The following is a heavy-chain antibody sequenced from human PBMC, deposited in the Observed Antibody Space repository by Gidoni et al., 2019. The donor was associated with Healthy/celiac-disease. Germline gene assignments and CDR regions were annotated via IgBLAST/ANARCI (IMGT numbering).Heavy chain of an antibody. CDR3: ARESYDSSGYQGGYDY. J-gene: IGHJ4*02. D-gene: IGHD3-22*01. CDR1: GYTFTSYA. V-gene: IGHV1-3*01. CDR2: INAGNGNT. Sequence: QVQLVQSGAEVKKPGASVKVSCKASGYTFTSYAMHWVRQAPGQRLEWMGWINAGNGNTKYSQKFQGRVTITRDTSASTAYMELSSLRSEDTAVYYCARESYDSSGYQGGYDYWGQGTLVTVSS.